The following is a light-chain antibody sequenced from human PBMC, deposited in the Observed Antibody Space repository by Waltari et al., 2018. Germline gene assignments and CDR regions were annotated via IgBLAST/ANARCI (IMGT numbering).Light chain of an antibody. CDR1: NSDIGGYNF. CDR2: EVS. CDR3: CSYAGSSTYI. Sequence: QAALTQPRSVSGSPGQSVTISCTGTNSDIGGYNFVSWYQQHPGTAPKFMISEVSKRPSGVSDRFSGSKSGNTASLTISGLQAEDEADYYCCSYAGSSTYIFGTGTRLTVL. V-gene: IGLV2-11*01. J-gene: IGLJ1*01.